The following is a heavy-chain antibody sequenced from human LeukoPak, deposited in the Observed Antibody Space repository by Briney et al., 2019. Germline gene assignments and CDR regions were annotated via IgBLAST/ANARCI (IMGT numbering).Heavy chain of an antibody. D-gene: IGHD2-21*02. CDR1: GGTFSSYA. Sequence: ASVKVSCKASGGTFSSYAISWVRQAPGQGLEWMGRIIPNFGTANYAQKFQGRVTITTDESTSTAYMELSSLRSEDTAVYYCARSHIVVVTGNYYFDYWGQGTLVTVSS. V-gene: IGHV1-69*05. J-gene: IGHJ4*02. CDR3: ARSHIVVVTGNYYFDY. CDR2: IIPNFGTA.